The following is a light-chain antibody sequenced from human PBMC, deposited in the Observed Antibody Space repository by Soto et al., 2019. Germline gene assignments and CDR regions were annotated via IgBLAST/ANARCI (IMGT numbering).Light chain of an antibody. CDR3: QQHNNWPLT. Sequence: EMVMTQSPGTLSVSPGERATLSCRASQSVSSNLAWYQQKPGQAPRLLIYAVSTRATGIPARFSGSGSGTEFPLTISSLQSEDFAVYYCQQHNNWPLTFGGGTKVELK. V-gene: IGKV3-15*01. J-gene: IGKJ4*01. CDR1: QSVSSN. CDR2: AVS.